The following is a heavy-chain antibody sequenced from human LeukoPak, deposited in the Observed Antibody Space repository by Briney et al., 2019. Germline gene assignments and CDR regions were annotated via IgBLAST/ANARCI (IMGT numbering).Heavy chain of an antibody. CDR3: ARRLSGSYGAYYFDY. Sequence: GGSLRLSCAASGFTVSSNYMSWVRQAPGKGLEWVSVIYSGGSTYYADSVKGRFTISRDNSKNTLYLQMNSLRAEDTAVYYCARRLSGSYGAYYFDYWGQGTLVTVSS. J-gene: IGHJ4*02. V-gene: IGHV3-66*04. D-gene: IGHD1-26*01. CDR2: IYSGGST. CDR1: GFTVSSNY.